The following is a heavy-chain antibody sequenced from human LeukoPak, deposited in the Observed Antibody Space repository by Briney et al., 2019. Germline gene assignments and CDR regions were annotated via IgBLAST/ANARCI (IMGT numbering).Heavy chain of an antibody. J-gene: IGHJ4*02. Sequence: GGSLRLSCAASGFTFSSYAMSWVRQAPGKGPEWVSAISGSGGSTYYADSVKGRFTISRDNSKNTLYLQMNSLRAEDTAVYYCAKDSLPYYYDSSGYYYVYFNYWGQGTLVTVSS. V-gene: IGHV3-23*01. D-gene: IGHD3-22*01. CDR3: AKDSLPYYYDSSGYYYVYFNY. CDR1: GFTFSSYA. CDR2: ISGSGGST.